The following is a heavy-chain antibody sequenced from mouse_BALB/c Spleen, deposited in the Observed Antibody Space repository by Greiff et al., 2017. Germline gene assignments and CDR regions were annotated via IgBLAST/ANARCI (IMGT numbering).Heavy chain of an antibody. CDR3: TRRYGNYGWFAY. CDR1: GYTFTSYY. CDR2: INPSNGGT. D-gene: IGHD2-1*01. V-gene: IGHV1S81*02. Sequence: VQLQQSGAELVKPGASVKLSCKASGYTFTSYYMYWVKQRPGQGLEWIGEINPSNGGTNFNEKFKGKATLTVDKSSSTAYMQLSSLTSEDSAVYYCTRRYGNYGWFAYWGQGTLVTVSA. J-gene: IGHJ3*01.